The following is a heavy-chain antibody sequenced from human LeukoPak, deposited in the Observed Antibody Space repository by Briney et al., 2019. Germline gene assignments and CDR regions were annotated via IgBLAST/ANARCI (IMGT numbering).Heavy chain of an antibody. CDR1: GYTFTDYY. Sequence: ASVKVSCKASGYTFTDYYMHWVRQAPGQGLEWMGWINPNSGTNYAQNVQGRVTMTRDTSISTAYMELTRLTSDDTAVYYCARNRWMDYWGQGTLVTVSS. J-gene: IGHJ4*02. CDR3: ARNRWMDY. D-gene: IGHD1-1*01. V-gene: IGHV1-2*02. CDR2: INPNSGT.